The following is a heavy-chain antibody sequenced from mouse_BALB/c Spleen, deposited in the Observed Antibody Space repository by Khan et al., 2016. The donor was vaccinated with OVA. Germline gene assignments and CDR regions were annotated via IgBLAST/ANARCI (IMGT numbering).Heavy chain of an antibody. Sequence: QIQLVQSGPELKKPGETVKISCKASGYTFTNYGMNWVKQAPGKGLKWMGWINTYTGETAYADDFKGRFAFSLETSASTAYLQINNLKNEDTATYFCARVGYYGTMDYWGQGTSVTVSS. CDR2: INTYTGET. D-gene: IGHD1-1*01. CDR1: GYTFTNYG. J-gene: IGHJ4*01. CDR3: ARVGYYGTMDY. V-gene: IGHV9-3-1*01.